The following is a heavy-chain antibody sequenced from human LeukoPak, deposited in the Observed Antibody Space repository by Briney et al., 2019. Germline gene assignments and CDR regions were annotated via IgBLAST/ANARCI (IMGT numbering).Heavy chain of an antibody. CDR1: GFTFSDYG. Sequence: GGSLRLSCAASGFTFSDYGMHWVRQAPGKGLDWVTFIRFDGTNKFDADSVKGRFTDSRDNSKNTLYLQMNSLRAEDTAVYYCAKDQSFWSGYYTPNDAFDIWGQGTMVTVSS. CDR3: AKDQSFWSGYYTPNDAFDI. J-gene: IGHJ3*02. D-gene: IGHD3-3*01. V-gene: IGHV3-30*02. CDR2: IRFDGTNK.